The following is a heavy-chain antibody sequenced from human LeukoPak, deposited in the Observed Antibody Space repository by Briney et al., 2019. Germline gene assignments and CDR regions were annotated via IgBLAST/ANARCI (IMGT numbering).Heavy chain of an antibody. Sequence: GGSLRLSCAASGFTFSSYGMHWVRQAPGKGLEWVSSISSSSSYIYYADSVKGRFTISRDNAKNSLYLQMNSLRAEDTAVYYCARDLWGDWDYWGQGTLVTVSS. CDR3: ARDLWGDWDY. J-gene: IGHJ4*02. CDR1: GFTFSSYG. V-gene: IGHV3-21*01. D-gene: IGHD3/OR15-3a*01. CDR2: ISSSSSYI.